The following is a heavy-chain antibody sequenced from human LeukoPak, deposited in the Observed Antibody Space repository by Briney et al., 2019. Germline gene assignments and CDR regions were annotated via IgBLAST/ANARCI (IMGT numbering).Heavy chain of an antibody. CDR3: AKTTYYYDSSGYYFDY. CDR2: ISYDGSNK. J-gene: IGHJ4*02. D-gene: IGHD3-22*01. CDR1: GFTFSSYG. Sequence: PGRSLRLSCAASGFTFSSYGMHWVRQAPGKGLEWVAVISYDGSNKYYADSVKGRFTISRDNSKNTLYLQMNSLRAEDTAVYYCAKTTYYYDSSGYYFDYWGQGTLVTVSS. V-gene: IGHV3-30*18.